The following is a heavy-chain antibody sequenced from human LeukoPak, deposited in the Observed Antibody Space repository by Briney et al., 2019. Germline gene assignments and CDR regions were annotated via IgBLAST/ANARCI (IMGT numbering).Heavy chain of an antibody. V-gene: IGHV3-33*01. CDR1: GFTFSSYG. D-gene: IGHD3-22*01. Sequence: GGSLRLSCAASGFTFSSYGMHWVRQAPGKGLEWVAVIWYDGSNKYYADSVEGRFTISRDNSKNTLYLQMNSLRAEDTAVYYCARGVYYDSSGYPPVYWGQGTLVTVSS. CDR2: IWYDGSNK. CDR3: ARGVYYDSSGYPPVY. J-gene: IGHJ4*02.